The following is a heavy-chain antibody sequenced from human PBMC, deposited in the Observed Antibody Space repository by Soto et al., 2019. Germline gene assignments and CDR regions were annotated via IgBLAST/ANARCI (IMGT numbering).Heavy chain of an antibody. CDR3: ARGIKYGAYSRWFDPPSLN. V-gene: IGHV1-8*01. D-gene: IGHD4-17*01. CDR2: IIPNRGNT. CDR1: GGTFSSNT. J-gene: IGHJ4*02. Sequence: GASVKVSCKDSGGTFSSNTISWVRQATGQGLEYMGWIIPNRGNTNYVQKFQGRVTMTWDTSITTAYMELSSLRSEDTAVYFCARGIKYGAYSRWFDPPSLNWGQGTLVTVPQ.